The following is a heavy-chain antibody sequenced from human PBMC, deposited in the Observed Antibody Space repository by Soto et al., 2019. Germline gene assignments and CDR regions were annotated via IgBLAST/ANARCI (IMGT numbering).Heavy chain of an antibody. CDR2: INAGNGNT. CDR3: ARSIVVVTALDY. Sequence: QVQLVQSGAEEKKPGASVKVSCKASGYTFTSYAMHWVRQAPGQRLEWMGWINAGNGNTKYSQKFQGRVTITRDTSAITAYMDLSRRRSEDTAVYYCARSIVVVTALDYWGQGTLVTVSS. V-gene: IGHV1-3*05. D-gene: IGHD2-21*02. CDR1: GYTFTSYA. J-gene: IGHJ4*02.